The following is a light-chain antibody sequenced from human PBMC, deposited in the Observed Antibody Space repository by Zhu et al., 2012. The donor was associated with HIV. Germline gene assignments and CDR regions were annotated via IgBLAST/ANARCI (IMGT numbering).Light chain of an antibody. V-gene: IGKV3-20*01. CDR2: GAS. Sequence: EIVLTQSPGTLSLSPGERATLSCRASQSVSSSYLAWYQQKPGQAPRLLIYGASSRATGIPDRFSGSGSGTDFTLTISSLEPEDFAVYYCQQYGAFPRTFGQGTKVEI. J-gene: IGKJ2*01. CDR1: QSVSSSY. CDR3: QQYGAFPRT.